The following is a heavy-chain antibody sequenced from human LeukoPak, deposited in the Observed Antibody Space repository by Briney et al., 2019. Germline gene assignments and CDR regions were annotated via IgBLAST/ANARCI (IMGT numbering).Heavy chain of an antibody. V-gene: IGHV4-59*08. CDR2: IYYSGST. J-gene: IGHJ3*02. CDR1: GGSISSYY. Sequence: SETLSLTCTVSGGSISSYYWSWIRQPPGKGLEWIGYIYYSGSTNYNPSLQSRVTISLDTSKNQFSLKLTSVTAADTAVYYCARHGGVVRGEGSDAFDIWGQGTMVTVSS. CDR3: ARHGGVVRGEGSDAFDI. D-gene: IGHD3-10*01.